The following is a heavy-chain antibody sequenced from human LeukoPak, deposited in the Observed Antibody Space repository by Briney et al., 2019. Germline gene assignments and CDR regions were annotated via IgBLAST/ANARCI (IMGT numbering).Heavy chain of an antibody. J-gene: IGHJ6*03. CDR3: ARSHYYYYYMDV. CDR1: GYTFTSYG. CDR2: ISAYNGNT. Sequence: GASVKVSCKASGYTFTSYGVSWVRQAPGQGLEWMGWISAYNGNTNYAQKVRGRVTMTTDTSTRTAYMELRSLRSDDTAVYYCARSHYYYYYMDVWGKGTTVTVSS. V-gene: IGHV1-18*01.